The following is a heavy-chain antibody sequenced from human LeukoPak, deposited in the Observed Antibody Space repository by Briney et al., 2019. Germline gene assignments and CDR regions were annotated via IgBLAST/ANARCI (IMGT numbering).Heavy chain of an antibody. CDR1: GFTFSSYA. D-gene: IGHD1-26*01. V-gene: IGHV3-64*01. Sequence: GGSLRLSCAASGFTFSSYAMHWVRQAPGKGLEYVSAISSNGGSTYYANSVKGRFTISRDNSKNTLYLQMGSLRAEDMAVYYCARATTATSPFDYWGQGTLVTVSS. CDR3: ARATTATSPFDY. J-gene: IGHJ4*02. CDR2: ISSNGGST.